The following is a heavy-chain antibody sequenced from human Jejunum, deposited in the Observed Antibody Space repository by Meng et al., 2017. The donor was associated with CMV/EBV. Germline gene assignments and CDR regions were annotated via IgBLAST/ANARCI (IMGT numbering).Heavy chain of an antibody. Sequence: ASGFTFSHSCMSWFRQAPGKGLVWVSRTNSDGYSPTYADSVKGRFTISRDNAKNTLYLQMNSLRAEDTAVYYCARVGHSYGYGCDYWGQGTLVTVSS. J-gene: IGHJ4*02. V-gene: IGHV3-74*03. CDR1: GFTFSHSC. CDR3: ARVGHSYGYGCDY. D-gene: IGHD5-18*01. CDR2: TNSDGYSP.